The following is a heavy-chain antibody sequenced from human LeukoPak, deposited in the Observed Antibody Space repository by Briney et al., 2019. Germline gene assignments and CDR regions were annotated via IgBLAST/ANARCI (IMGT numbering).Heavy chain of an antibody. CDR3: ASGCGDCYSPKRQLDY. Sequence: GGSLRLSCAASGFTFSSYGMHWVRQAPGKGLEWVAFIRYDGSNKYYADSVKGRFTISRDNSKNTLYLQMNSLRAEDTAVYYCASGCGDCYSPKRQLDYWGQGTLVTVSS. J-gene: IGHJ4*02. D-gene: IGHD2-21*02. CDR2: IRYDGSNK. CDR1: GFTFSSYG. V-gene: IGHV3-30*02.